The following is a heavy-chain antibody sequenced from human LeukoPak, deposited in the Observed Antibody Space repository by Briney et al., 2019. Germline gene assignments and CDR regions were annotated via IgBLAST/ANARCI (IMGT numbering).Heavy chain of an antibody. J-gene: IGHJ6*02. D-gene: IGHD2-2*01. V-gene: IGHV3-21*01. CDR1: GFTFSSYS. CDR2: ISSSSSYI. Sequence: GGSLRLSCAASGFTFSSYSMNWVRQAPGKGLEWVSSISSSSSYIYYADSVKGRFTISRDNAKNSLYLQMNSLRAEDTAVYYCARESSPAALYYYYYYGMGVWGQGTTVTVSS. CDR3: ARESSPAALYYYYYYGMGV.